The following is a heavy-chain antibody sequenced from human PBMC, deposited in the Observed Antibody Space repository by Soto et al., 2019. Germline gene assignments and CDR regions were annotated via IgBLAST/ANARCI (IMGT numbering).Heavy chain of an antibody. V-gene: IGHV3-66*01. CDR1: GFTVSSKY. J-gene: IGHJ6*04. CDR2: IQSGGTT. CDR3: ARDDVLCDGGRCYGIPLDV. Sequence: EVQLVESGGGLVQPGGSLRLSCAASGFTVSSKYMTWVRQAPGKGLEWVSLIQSGGTTYYADSVKGRFTISRATSENTLHLQMDSLRVEDTAVYYCARDDVLCDGGRCYGIPLDVWVKGTTVTVSS. D-gene: IGHD2-15*01.